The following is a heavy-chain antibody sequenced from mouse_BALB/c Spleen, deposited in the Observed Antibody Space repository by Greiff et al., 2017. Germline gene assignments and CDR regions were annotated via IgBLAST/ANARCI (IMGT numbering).Heavy chain of an antibody. CDR1: GYAFSSYW. J-gene: IGHJ4*01. CDR2: IYPGDGDT. V-gene: IGHV1-80*01. Sequence: VQLQQSGAELVRPGSSVKISCKASGYAFSSYWMNWVKQRPGQGLEWIGQIYPGDGDTNYNGKFKGKATLTADKSSSTAYMQLSSLTSEDSAVYFCARGNYYSSRMDDGGQGTSVTVSS. CDR3: ARGNYYSSRMDD. D-gene: IGHD1-1*01.